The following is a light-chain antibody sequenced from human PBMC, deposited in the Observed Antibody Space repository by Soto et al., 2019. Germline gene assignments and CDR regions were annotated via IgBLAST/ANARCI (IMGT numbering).Light chain of an antibody. CDR2: AAS. CDR1: QSISSY. V-gene: IGKV1-39*01. Sequence: DIQMTQSPSSLSASVGDRVTITCRASQSISSYLNWYQQKPGKAPKLLIYAASSLQSGVPSRFSGSGSGTDFTLTISSLQPEDFATYYCQQCYSNAQTFGQGTKVDIK. J-gene: IGKJ1*01. CDR3: QQCYSNAQT.